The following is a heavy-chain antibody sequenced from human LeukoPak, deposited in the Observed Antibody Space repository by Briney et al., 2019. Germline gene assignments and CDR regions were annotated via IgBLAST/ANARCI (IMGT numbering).Heavy chain of an antibody. V-gene: IGHV3-23*01. CDR2: IISSGGVT. CDR3: AKNAGYSYGLYYFDY. Sequence: GGSLRLSRAASGFAFSSYAMSWVRQAPGKGLEWVSSIISSGGVTYYADSLKGRFTISRDNSKNTVYLQMDSLRVEDSAVYYCAKNAGYSYGLYYFDYWGQGTLVTVSS. D-gene: IGHD5-18*01. CDR1: GFAFSSYA. J-gene: IGHJ4*02.